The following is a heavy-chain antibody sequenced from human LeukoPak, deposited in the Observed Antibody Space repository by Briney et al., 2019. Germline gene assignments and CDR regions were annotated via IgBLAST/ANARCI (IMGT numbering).Heavy chain of an antibody. Sequence: TASETLSLTCTVSGGSISRSSYYWGWIRQPPGKGLEWIGSIYYSGSTYYNPSLKSRVTISVDTSKNQFSLKLSSVTAADTAVYYCAAYPFYDILTGPLDYWGQGTLVTVSS. CDR2: IYYSGST. D-gene: IGHD3-9*01. J-gene: IGHJ4*02. CDR3: AAYPFYDILTGPLDY. CDR1: GGSISRSSYY. V-gene: IGHV4-39*01.